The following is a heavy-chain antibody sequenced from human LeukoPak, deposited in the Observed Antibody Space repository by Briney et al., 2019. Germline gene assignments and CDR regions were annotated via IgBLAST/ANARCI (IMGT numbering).Heavy chain of an antibody. CDR1: GGTFSSYA. CDR2: IIPIFGTA. CDR3: ARLGLYGDYSAFDY. J-gene: IGHJ4*02. V-gene: IGHV1-69*13. Sequence: SVKVSCKASGGTFSSYAISWVRQAPGQGLEWMGGIIPIFGTANCAQKFQGRVTITADESTSTAYMELSSLRSEDTAVYYCARLGLYGDYSAFDYWGQGTLVTVFS. D-gene: IGHD4-17*01.